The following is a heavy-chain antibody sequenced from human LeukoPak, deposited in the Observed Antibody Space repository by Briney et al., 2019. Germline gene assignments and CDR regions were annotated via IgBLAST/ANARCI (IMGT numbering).Heavy chain of an antibody. Sequence: SETLSLTCTVSGGSISSSSYFWGWIRQPPGEGLEWIGTIYDSGSTYFNPSLKSRVTISVDSSKTQFSLRLSSVTAADTAVYYCARSLISRSDALDVWGQGTLVTVSS. D-gene: IGHD6-13*01. J-gene: IGHJ3*01. V-gene: IGHV4-39*01. CDR1: GGSISSSSYF. CDR2: IYDSGST. CDR3: ARSLISRSDALDV.